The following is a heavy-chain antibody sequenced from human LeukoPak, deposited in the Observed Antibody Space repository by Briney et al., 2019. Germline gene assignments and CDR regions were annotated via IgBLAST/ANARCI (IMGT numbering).Heavy chain of an antibody. CDR2: ITSSSSTI. CDR1: GFTFSSYS. CDR3: ARDLYYSYYYMDV. V-gene: IGHV3-48*01. J-gene: IGHJ6*03. Sequence: GGSLRLSCAGSGFTFSSYSMNWVRQAPGKGLEWVSCITSSSSTIYYADSVKGRFTISRDNAKNSLYLQMNSLRAEDTAVYYCARDLYYSYYYMDVWGKGTTLTVSS.